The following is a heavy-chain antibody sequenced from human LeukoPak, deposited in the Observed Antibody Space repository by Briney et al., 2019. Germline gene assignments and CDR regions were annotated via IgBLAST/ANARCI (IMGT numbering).Heavy chain of an antibody. Sequence: SQTLSLTCTVSGGSISSGNYYWSWIRQSAGKGLEWIGRIYATGTTNYNPSLKSRVTISIDRSKNQFSLTLRSVTATDTAVYYCARGVGSSESNWFDPWGQGILATVSS. CDR1: GGSISSGNYY. CDR2: IYATGTT. CDR3: ARGVGSSESNWFDP. J-gene: IGHJ5*02. V-gene: IGHV4-61*02. D-gene: IGHD1-26*01.